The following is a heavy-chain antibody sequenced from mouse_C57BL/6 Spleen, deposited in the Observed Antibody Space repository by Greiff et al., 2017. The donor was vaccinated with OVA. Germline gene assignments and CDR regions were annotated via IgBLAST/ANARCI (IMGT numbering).Heavy chain of an antibody. J-gene: IGHJ4*01. CDR1: GYTFTDYY. Sequence: LQQSGPVLVKPGASVKMSCKASGYTFTDYYMNWVKQSHGKSLEWIGVINPYNGGTSYNQKFKGKATLTVDKSSSTAYMELNSLTSEDSAVYYCARGLYAMDYWGKGTSVTVSS. CDR2: INPYNGGT. CDR3: ARGLYAMDY. V-gene: IGHV1-19*01.